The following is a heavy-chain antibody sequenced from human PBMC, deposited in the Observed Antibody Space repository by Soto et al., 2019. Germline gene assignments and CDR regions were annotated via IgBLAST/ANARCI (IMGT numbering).Heavy chain of an antibody. D-gene: IGHD4-17*01. CDR3: AKFIASTVTPNYFHY. V-gene: IGHV3-48*01. CDR2: ISSSSGTI. J-gene: IGHJ4*02. Sequence: PGGSLRLSCATSGFTFSSYSMNWVRQAPGKGLEWVSHISSSSGTIYYADSVKGRFTISRDNAKNSLYLQMNSLRAEDTAVYYCAKFIASTVTPNYFHYWGQGTLVTVSS. CDR1: GFTFSSYS.